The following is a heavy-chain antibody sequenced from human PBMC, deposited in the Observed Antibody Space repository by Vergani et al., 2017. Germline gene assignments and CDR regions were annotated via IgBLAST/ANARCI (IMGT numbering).Heavy chain of an antibody. CDR3: ARDVAVAGAFNWFDP. V-gene: IGHV1-2*02. CDR2: INPNSGGT. J-gene: IGHJ5*02. Sequence: QVQLVQSGAEVKKPGASVKVSCKASGYTFTGYYMHWVRQAPGQGLEWMGWINPNSGGTNYVQKFQGRVTMTRDTSISTAYMELSRLRSDDTAVYYCARDVAVAGAFNWFDPWGQGTLVTVSS. CDR1: GYTFTGYY. D-gene: IGHD6-19*01.